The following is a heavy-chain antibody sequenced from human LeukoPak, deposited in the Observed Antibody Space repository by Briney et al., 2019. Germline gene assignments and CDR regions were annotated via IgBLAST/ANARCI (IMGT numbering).Heavy chain of an antibody. Sequence: GGSLRLSCAASGFTFSSYAMSWVRQAPGKGLEWVSAISGSGGSTYYADSVKGRFTISRDNSRNTLYLQMNSLRAEDTAVYYCAKGWELLPQNDAFDIWGQGTMVTVSS. CDR1: GFTFSSYA. V-gene: IGHV3-23*01. CDR3: AKGWELLPQNDAFDI. CDR2: ISGSGGST. J-gene: IGHJ3*02. D-gene: IGHD1-26*01.